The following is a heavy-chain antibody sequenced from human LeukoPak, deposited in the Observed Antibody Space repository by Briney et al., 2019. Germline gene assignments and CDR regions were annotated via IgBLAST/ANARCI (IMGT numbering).Heavy chain of an antibody. J-gene: IGHJ3*02. D-gene: IGHD3-9*01. Sequence: PGGSLRPSCAASGFTFSNAWMSWVRQAPGKGLEWAGRIKSKTDGGTTDYAAPVKGRFTISRDDSKNTLYLQMNSLKTEDTAVYYCTTGLFEARYSDAFDIWGQGTMVTVSS. V-gene: IGHV3-15*01. CDR2: IKSKTDGGTT. CDR1: GFTFSNAW. CDR3: TTGLFEARYSDAFDI.